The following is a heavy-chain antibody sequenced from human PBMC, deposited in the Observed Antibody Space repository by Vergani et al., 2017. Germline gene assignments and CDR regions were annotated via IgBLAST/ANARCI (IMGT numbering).Heavy chain of an antibody. D-gene: IGHD3-3*01. Sequence: EVQLVESGGGLVQPGRSLRLSCAASGFTFDDYAMHWVRQAPGKGLEWVSGISWNSGSIGYADSVKGRFTISRDNAKNSLYLQMNSLRAEDTALYYCARDYDFWSGTAFDYWGQGTLVTVSS. CDR1: GFTFDDYA. J-gene: IGHJ4*02. V-gene: IGHV3-9*01. CDR3: ARDYDFWSGTAFDY. CDR2: ISWNSGSI.